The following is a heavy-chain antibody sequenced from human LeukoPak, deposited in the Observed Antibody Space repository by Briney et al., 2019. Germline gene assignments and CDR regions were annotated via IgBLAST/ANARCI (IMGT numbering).Heavy chain of an antibody. Sequence: GGSLTLSCAASGFTFSSYSMNWVRQAPGKGLEWVANVQHIGGETYYVDSVKGRFTIYRDNAKNSVYLQMNSLGADDTAVYYCATYSILNAREFRYWGQGTLVTVTS. CDR2: VQHIGGET. D-gene: IGHD4-11*01. CDR3: ATYSILNAREFRY. J-gene: IGHJ1*01. CDR1: GFTFSSYS. V-gene: IGHV3-7*01.